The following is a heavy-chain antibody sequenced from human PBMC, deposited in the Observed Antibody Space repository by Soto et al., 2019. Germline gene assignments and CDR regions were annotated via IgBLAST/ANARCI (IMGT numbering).Heavy chain of an antibody. J-gene: IGHJ6*02. CDR1: GGSFSGYY. Sequence: SETLSLTCAVYGGSFSGYYWSWIRQPPGKGLEWIGEINHSGSTNYNPSLKSRVTISVDTSKNQFSLKLSSVTAAGTAVYYCARGRRSVFLEALFYYYGMDVWGQGTTVTVSS. CDR3: ARGRRSVFLEALFYYYGMDV. D-gene: IGHD3-3*01. CDR2: INHSGST. V-gene: IGHV4-34*01.